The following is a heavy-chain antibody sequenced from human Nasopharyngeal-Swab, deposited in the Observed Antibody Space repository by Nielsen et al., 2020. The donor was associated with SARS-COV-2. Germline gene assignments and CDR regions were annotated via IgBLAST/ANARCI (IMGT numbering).Heavy chain of an antibody. CDR3: VKDYLREGYF. CDR2: IDSLHNT. J-gene: IGHJ4*02. CDR1: GFTFRSYA. D-gene: IGHD3-9*01. Sequence: GESLKISCAASGFTFRSYAMTWVRQAPGKGPEWVSAIDSLHNTYYADSVKGRFTLSRDNSKNTLYLQMNSLRAEDTAVYYCVKDYLREGYFGGQGTLVTVSS. V-gene: IGHV3-23*01.